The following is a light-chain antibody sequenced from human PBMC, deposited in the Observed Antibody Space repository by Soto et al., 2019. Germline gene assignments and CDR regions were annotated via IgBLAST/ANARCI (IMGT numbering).Light chain of an antibody. J-gene: IGKJ1*01. V-gene: IGKV3-15*01. CDR3: QHYNNWPRT. CDR2: GAS. CDR1: QSVSSN. Sequence: EIVMTQSPATLSVSPGERATLSCRARQSVSSNLAWYQQKPGQAPKLLIYGASTRATGISARFSGSGSGTEFTLTISSLQSEDFAVYYCQHYNNWPRTFGQGTKVEIK.